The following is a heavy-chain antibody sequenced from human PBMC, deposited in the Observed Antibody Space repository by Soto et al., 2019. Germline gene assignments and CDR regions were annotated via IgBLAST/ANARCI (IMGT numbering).Heavy chain of an antibody. CDR2: IYWDDDK. D-gene: IGHD3-3*01. Sequence: GSGPTLVNPTQTLTLTCTFSGFSLSTSGVGVGWIRQPPGKALEWLALIYWDDDKRYSPSLKSRLTITKDTSKNQVVLTMTNMDPVDTATYYCAHVKDYDFWSGSTQGSPHYFDYWGQGTLVTVSS. J-gene: IGHJ4*02. V-gene: IGHV2-5*02. CDR1: GFSLSTSGVG. CDR3: AHVKDYDFWSGSTQGSPHYFDY.